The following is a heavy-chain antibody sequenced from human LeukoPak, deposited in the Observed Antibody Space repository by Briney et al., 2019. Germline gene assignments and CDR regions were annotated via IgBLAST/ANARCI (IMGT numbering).Heavy chain of an antibody. V-gene: IGHV4-39*07. CDR2: IYYSGST. J-gene: IGHJ3*02. Sequence: SETLSLTCTVSGGSISSSSYYWGWIRQPPGKGLEWIGSIYYSGSTYYNPSLKSRVTISADTSKNQFSLKLSSVTAADTAVYYCASEVGATRQEAFDIWGQGTMVTVSS. CDR3: ASEVGATRQEAFDI. D-gene: IGHD1-26*01. CDR1: GGSISSSSYY.